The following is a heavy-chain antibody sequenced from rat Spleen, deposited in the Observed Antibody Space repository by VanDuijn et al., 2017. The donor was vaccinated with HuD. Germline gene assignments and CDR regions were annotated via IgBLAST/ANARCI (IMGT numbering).Heavy chain of an antibody. J-gene: IGHJ2*01. V-gene: IGHV5-7*01. CDR1: GFTFSDYN. Sequence: EVQLVESGGGLVQPGRSLKLSCAASGFTFSDYNMAWVRQAPKKGLEWVATISYDGSSTYYRDPVKGRFTIPRDNAKSTLYLQMDSLRSEDTATYYCTRSPGDFYDYWGQGVMVTVSS. CDR3: TRSPGDFYDY. CDR2: ISYDGSST. D-gene: IGHD1-4*01.